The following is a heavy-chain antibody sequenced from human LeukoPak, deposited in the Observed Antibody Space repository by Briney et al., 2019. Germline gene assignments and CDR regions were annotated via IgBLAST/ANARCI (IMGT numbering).Heavy chain of an antibody. J-gene: IGHJ6*02. CDR2: IKQDGSEK. Sequence: SGGSLRLSCAASGFTFSSYGMHWVRQAPGKGLEWVANIKQDGSEKYYVDSVKGRFTISRDNAKNSLYLQMNSLRAEDTAVYYCARDYPGFWSGYSYYYGMDVWGQGTTVTVSS. V-gene: IGHV3-7*01. CDR3: ARDYPGFWSGYSYYYGMDV. CDR1: GFTFSSYG. D-gene: IGHD3-3*01.